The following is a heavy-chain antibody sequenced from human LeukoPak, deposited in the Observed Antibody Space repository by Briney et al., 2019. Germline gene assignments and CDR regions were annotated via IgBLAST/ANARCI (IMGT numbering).Heavy chain of an antibody. D-gene: IGHD3-10*01. CDR2: INPNSGGT. CDR1: GYTFTGYY. V-gene: IGHV1-2*04. CDR3: ARGRITMVRGVLNWFDP. Sequence: ASVKVSCKASGYTFTGYYMHWVRQAPGQGLEWMGWINPNSGGTNYVQKFQGWVTMTRDTSISTAYMELSRLRSDDTAVYYCARGRITMVRGVLNWFDPWGQGTLVTVSS. J-gene: IGHJ5*02.